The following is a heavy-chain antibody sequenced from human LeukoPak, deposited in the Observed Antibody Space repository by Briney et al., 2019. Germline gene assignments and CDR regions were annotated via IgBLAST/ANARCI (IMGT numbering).Heavy chain of an antibody. Sequence: GGSLRLSCAASGFTFSSYAMSWVRQAPGKGLEWVSAISGSGGSTYYADSVKGRFTISRDNSKNTLYLQMNSLRAEDTAVYYCAKVRNPENSSGYLIYFDYWGQGTLVTVSS. CDR1: GFTFSSYA. J-gene: IGHJ4*02. CDR2: ISGSGGST. CDR3: AKVRNPENSSGYLIYFDY. D-gene: IGHD3-22*01. V-gene: IGHV3-23*01.